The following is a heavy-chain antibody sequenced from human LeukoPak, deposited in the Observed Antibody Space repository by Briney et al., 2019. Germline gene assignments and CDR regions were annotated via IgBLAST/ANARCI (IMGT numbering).Heavy chain of an antibody. V-gene: IGHV3-48*03. J-gene: IGHJ4*02. CDR3: ARDSVSSGWYFDY. Sequence: GGSLRLSCAASGFTFSSYELNWVRQAPGKGLERVSYISSSGSTIYYADSVKGRFTISRDNSKNTLYLQMNSLRAEDTAVYYCARDSVSSGWYFDYWGQGTLVTVSS. CDR1: GFTFSSYE. D-gene: IGHD6-19*01. CDR2: ISSSGSTI.